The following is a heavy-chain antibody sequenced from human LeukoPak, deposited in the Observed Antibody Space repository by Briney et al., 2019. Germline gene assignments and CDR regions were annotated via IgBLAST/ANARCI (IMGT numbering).Heavy chain of an antibody. CDR3: AYWGGRFLEWLPLDY. Sequence: ASVKVSCKASGYTFTGYYMHWVRQAPGQGLEWMGWINPNSGGTNYAQKFQGRVTMTRDTSISTAYMELSRLRSDDTAVYYCAYWGGRFLEWLPLDYWGQGTLVTVSS. J-gene: IGHJ4*02. V-gene: IGHV1-2*02. D-gene: IGHD3-3*01. CDR1: GYTFTGYY. CDR2: INPNSGGT.